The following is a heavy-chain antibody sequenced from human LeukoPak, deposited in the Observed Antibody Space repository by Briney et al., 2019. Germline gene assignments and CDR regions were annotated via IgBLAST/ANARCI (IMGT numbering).Heavy chain of an antibody. CDR1: GGTFKNYA. D-gene: IGHD2-15*01. CDR3: ARARVRSYCSGGSCYRKGTNYYYMDV. J-gene: IGHJ6*03. V-gene: IGHV1-69*13. Sequence: GASVKVSCKASGGTFKNYAISWVRQAPGQGLEWMGGILPIFGTTNYAQKFQARVTITADESTSTAYMEMSSLRSEDTAVYYCARARVRSYCSGGSCYRKGTNYYYMDVWGKGTTVTVSS. CDR2: ILPIFGTT.